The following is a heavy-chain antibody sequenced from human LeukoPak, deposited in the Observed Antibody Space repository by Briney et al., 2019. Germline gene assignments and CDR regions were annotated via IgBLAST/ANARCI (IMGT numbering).Heavy chain of an antibody. CDR2: INHSGST. J-gene: IGHJ5*02. CDR3: ARGPDPTSQDDNWFDP. D-gene: IGHD2-2*01. CDR1: GGSFSGYY. Sequence: PSETLSLTCAVYGGSFSGYYWSWIRQPPGKGLEWIGEINHSGSTNYNPSLKSRVTISVDTSKNQFSLKLSSVTAADTAVYYCARGPDPTSQDDNWFDPWGQGTLVTVSS. V-gene: IGHV4-34*01.